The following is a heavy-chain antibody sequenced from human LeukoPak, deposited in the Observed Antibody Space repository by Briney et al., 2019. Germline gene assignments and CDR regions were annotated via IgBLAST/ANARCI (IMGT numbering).Heavy chain of an antibody. CDR3: AKDIDPWLSGSDHYFDC. CDR1: GFTFDDYA. D-gene: IGHD3-10*01. CDR2: ISGDGNTT. Sequence: GGSLRLSCAASGFTFDDYAMHWVRQAPGKGLEWVSLISGDGNTTYYSDSVKGRFTISRDNRKKSLYLQMSSLRAEDTALYYCAKDIDPWLSGSDHYFDCWGQGTLVTVSS. V-gene: IGHV3-43*02. J-gene: IGHJ4*02.